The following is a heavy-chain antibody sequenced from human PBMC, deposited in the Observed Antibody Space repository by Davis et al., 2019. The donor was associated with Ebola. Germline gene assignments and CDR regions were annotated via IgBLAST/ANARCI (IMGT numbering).Heavy chain of an antibody. D-gene: IGHD3-10*01. Sequence: PSETLSLTCTVSGGSISSHYWSWIRQPPGKGLEWIGYIYYSGSTNYNPSLKSRVTISVDTSKNQFSLKLSSVTAADTAVYYCARDDYYGSGSLHWGQGTLVTVSS. J-gene: IGHJ4*02. CDR2: IYYSGST. CDR1: GGSISSHY. V-gene: IGHV4-59*11. CDR3: ARDDYYGSGSLH.